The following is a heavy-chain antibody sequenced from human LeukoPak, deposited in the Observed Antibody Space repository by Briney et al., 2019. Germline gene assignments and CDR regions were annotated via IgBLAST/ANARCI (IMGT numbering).Heavy chain of an antibody. Sequence: SETLSLTCTVSGGSISSYYWSWIRQPPGKGLEWIGYIYYSGSTNYNPSLKSRVTISVDTSKNQFSLKLSSVTAADTAVYYCARGTMIVGPFDYWGQGTLVTVSS. V-gene: IGHV4-59*01. CDR3: ARGTMIVGPFDY. D-gene: IGHD3-22*01. CDR2: IYYSGST. J-gene: IGHJ4*02. CDR1: GGSISSYY.